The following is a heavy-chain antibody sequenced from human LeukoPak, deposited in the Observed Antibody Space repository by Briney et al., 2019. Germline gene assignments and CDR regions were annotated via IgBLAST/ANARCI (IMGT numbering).Heavy chain of an antibody. V-gene: IGHV4-59*01. CDR1: GAPTSAYY. CDR2: SYSGGNA. Sequence: SETLSLTCTVSGAPTSAYYWSWIRQPPGKGLEWIGDSYSGGNANYNPSLKSRVTISIDTSENQFSLRLTSVTAADTAIYFCAHSKRGGGYYINAFAVWGQGALVTISS. D-gene: IGHD1-26*01. CDR3: AHSKRGGGYYINAFAV. J-gene: IGHJ3*01.